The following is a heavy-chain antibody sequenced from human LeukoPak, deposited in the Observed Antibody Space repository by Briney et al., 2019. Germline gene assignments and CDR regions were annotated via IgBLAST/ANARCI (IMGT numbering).Heavy chain of an antibody. J-gene: IGHJ6*03. D-gene: IGHD2-2*01. Sequence: PTQTPSPTCTGSGGSISSDSWGSISHHPGNGTEWIGSIPFSGSTNYNPALKRRVTMSIDTSKNQFSLNLRSVTAADTAVYYCARLRCSSITCYPGVFYYYVDVWGKGATVTVSS. CDR1: GGSISSDS. CDR3: ARLRCSSITCYPGVFYYYVDV. V-gene: IGHV4-59*08. CDR2: IPFSGST.